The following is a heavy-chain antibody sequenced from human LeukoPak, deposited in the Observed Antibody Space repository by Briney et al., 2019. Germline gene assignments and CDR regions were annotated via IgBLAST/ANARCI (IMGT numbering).Heavy chain of an antibody. V-gene: IGHV4-59*08. Sequence: PSETLSLTCTVSGGSISSYYWSWIRQPPGKGLEWIGYIYYSGSTNYNPSLKSRVTISVDTSKNQFSLKLSSVTAADTAVYYCARQDTIATPGIDYWGQGTLVTVSS. CDR1: GGSISSYY. D-gene: IGHD2-2*01. CDR2: IYYSGST. CDR3: ARQDTIATPGIDY. J-gene: IGHJ4*02.